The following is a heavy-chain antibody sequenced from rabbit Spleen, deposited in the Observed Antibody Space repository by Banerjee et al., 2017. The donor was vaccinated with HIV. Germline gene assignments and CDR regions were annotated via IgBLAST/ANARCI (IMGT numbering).Heavy chain of an antibody. CDR1: GFSFSSGYD. CDR2: IYSSIHYT. D-gene: IGHD4-1*01. Sequence: QEQLEESGGGLVQPEGSLTLTCTASGFSFSSGYDIVWVRQAPGKGLEWIGYIYSSIHYTYYANWAKGRFTISKTSSTTVTLQMTSLTVADTATYFCARVSETSGWSEDLWGQGTLVTVS. J-gene: IGHJ4*01. V-gene: IGHV1S45*01. CDR3: ARVSETSGWSEDL.